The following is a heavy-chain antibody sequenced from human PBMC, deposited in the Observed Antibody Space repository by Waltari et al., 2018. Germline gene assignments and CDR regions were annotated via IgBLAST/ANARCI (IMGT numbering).Heavy chain of an antibody. Sequence: QVQLVQSGAEVKKPGSSVKVSCKASGGTFSSYSNLWVRQDPGQGLEWMGGIIPIFGTANYAQKFQGRVTITADESTSTANMELSSLRSEDTAVYYCAREYSSSSPYYYGMDVWGQGTTVTVSS. V-gene: IGHV1-69*01. D-gene: IGHD6-6*01. CDR2: IIPIFGTA. CDR3: AREYSSSSPYYYGMDV. CDR1: GGTFSSYS. J-gene: IGHJ6*02.